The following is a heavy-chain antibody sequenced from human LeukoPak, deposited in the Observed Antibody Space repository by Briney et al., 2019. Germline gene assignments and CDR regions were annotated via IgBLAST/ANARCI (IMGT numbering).Heavy chain of an antibody. J-gene: IGHJ4*02. V-gene: IGHV3-33*01. CDR2: IWYDGSNK. D-gene: IGHD2-2*01. CDR3: ARDPADCSSTSCSAEYYFDY. CDR1: GFTFSSYG. Sequence: PGRSLRLSCAASGFTFSSYGMHWVRQAPGKGLEWVAVIWYDGSNKYYADSVKGRFTISRDNSKNTLYLKMNSLRAEDTAVYYCARDPADCSSTSCSAEYYFDYWGQGTLVTVSS.